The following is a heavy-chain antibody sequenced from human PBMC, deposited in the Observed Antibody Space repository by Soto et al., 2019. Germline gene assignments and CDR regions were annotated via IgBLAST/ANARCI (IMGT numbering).Heavy chain of an antibody. CDR3: ASNPRDSSGYWYYFDY. D-gene: IGHD3-22*01. V-gene: IGHV3-21*01. CDR1: GLNFSSYS. Sequence: GGSQIHSYASSGLNFSSYSMNLVRQEPGKGLEWVSSISSSSSYIYYADSVKGRFTISRDNAKNSLYLQMNSLRAEDTAVYYCASNPRDSSGYWYYFDYWGQGTLVTVSS. CDR2: ISSSSSYI. J-gene: IGHJ4*02.